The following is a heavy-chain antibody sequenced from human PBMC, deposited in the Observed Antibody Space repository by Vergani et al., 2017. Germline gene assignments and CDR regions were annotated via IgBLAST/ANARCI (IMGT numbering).Heavy chain of an antibody. CDR1: GYTFTSYA. CDR2: INAGNGNT. D-gene: IGHD6-13*01. CDR3: ARIVAAAGYFDY. Sequence: QVQLVQSGAEAKKPGASVKVSCKASGYTFTSYAMHWVRQAPGQRLEWMGWINAGNGNTKYSQKFQGRVTITRDTSASTAYMELSSLRSEDTAVYYCARIVAAAGYFDYWGQGTLVTVSS. J-gene: IGHJ4*02. V-gene: IGHV1-3*01.